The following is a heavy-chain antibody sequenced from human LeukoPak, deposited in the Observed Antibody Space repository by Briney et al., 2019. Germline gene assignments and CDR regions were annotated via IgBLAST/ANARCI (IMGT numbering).Heavy chain of an antibody. CDR3: ARGEYQLLLGAFDI. CDR1: GGSISSGGYY. J-gene: IGHJ3*02. V-gene: IGHV4-31*03. D-gene: IGHD2-2*01. CDR2: IYYSGST. Sequence: SETLSLTCTVSGGSISSGGYYWSWIRQHPGKGLKWIGYIYYSGSTYYNPSLKSRVTISVDTSKNQFSLKLSSVTAADTAVYYCARGEYQLLLGAFDIWGRGTMVTVSS.